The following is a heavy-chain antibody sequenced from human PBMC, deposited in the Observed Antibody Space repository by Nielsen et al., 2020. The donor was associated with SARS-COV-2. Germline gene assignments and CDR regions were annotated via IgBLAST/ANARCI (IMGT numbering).Heavy chain of an antibody. D-gene: IGHD5-24*01. Sequence: GESLKISCVVSGFTISTYGMSWVRQAPGKGLEWVSAINSSTYYADSVKGRFTVSRDNSKNTLYLQMNSLRAEDTAVYYCAREGRKLPLDYWGQGTLVTVSS. CDR3: AREGRKLPLDY. V-gene: IGHV3-23*01. CDR2: INSST. CDR1: GFTISTYG. J-gene: IGHJ4*02.